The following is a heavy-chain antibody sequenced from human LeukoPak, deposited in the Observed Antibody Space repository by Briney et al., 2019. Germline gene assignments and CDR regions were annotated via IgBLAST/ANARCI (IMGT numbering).Heavy chain of an antibody. CDR2: IIPIFGTA. CDR3: ARDEDSGYC. CDR1: GGTFSSYA. Sequence: ASVKASCKASGGTFSSYAISWVRQAPGQGLEWMGGIIPIFGTANYAQKFQGRVTITADKSTSTAYVELSSLRSEDTAVYYCARDEDSGYCWGQGTLVTVSS. J-gene: IGHJ4*02. V-gene: IGHV1-69*06. D-gene: IGHD5-12*01.